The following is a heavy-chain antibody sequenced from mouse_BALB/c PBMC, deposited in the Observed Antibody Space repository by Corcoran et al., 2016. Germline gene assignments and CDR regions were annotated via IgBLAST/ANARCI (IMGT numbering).Heavy chain of an antibody. V-gene: IGHV1-62-2*01. CDR1: GYTFTEYT. CDR3: AREQAENWFDY. J-gene: IGHJ3*01. Sequence: QIQLQQSGPELVKPGASVKLSCKASGYTFTEYTIHWVKQRSGQGLEWIGWFYPGSGSIKYNEKFKDKATLTVDKSSSTVYMELSSLTSEDSAVYFCAREQAENWFDYWGQGTMVTVSA. CDR2: FYPGSGSI.